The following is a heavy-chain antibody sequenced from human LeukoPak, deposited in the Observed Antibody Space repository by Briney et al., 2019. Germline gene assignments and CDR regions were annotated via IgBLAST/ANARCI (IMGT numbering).Heavy chain of an antibody. J-gene: IGHJ6*03. V-gene: IGHV3-21*01. CDR3: ARVYYYGDYGYYYYYYYMDV. D-gene: IGHD4-17*01. Sequence: PGGSLRLSCAASGFTFSSYSMNWVRQAPGKGLEWVSSISSSSYIYYADSVKGRFTISRDNAKNSLYLQMNSLRAEDTAVYYCARVYYYGDYGYYYYYYYMDVWGKGTTVTVSS. CDR1: GFTFSSYS. CDR2: ISSSSYI.